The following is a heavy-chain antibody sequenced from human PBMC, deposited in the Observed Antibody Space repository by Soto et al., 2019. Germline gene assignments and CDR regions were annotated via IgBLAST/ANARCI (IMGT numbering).Heavy chain of an antibody. CDR1: GCTFTSYG. D-gene: IGHD2-8*01. V-gene: IGHV1-18*01. CDR3: ARDTWPYCTNGVCYSFDI. CDR2: ISAYNDNT. Sequence: QVQLVQSGAEVKKPGASVKVSCKASGCTFTSYGITWVRQAPGQGLEWMGWISAYNDNTNYAQKFQGRVTMTTDTSTTTAYMELRSLRSDDTAGYYCARDTWPYCTNGVCYSFDIWGQGTMVTVSS. J-gene: IGHJ3*02.